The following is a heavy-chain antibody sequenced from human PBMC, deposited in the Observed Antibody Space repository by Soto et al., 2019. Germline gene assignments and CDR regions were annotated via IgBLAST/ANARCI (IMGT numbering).Heavy chain of an antibody. D-gene: IGHD4-17*01. CDR2: ISHSGST. CDR1: GGSISNSSYL. V-gene: IGHV4-39*07. CDR3: ARLRTTRIGYYFDY. J-gene: IGHJ4*02. Sequence: SETLSLTCTFSGGSISNSSYLLGWIRQPPGKGLQWIGEISHSGSTNYNPSLKSRVTISVDTSKNQFSLKLSSVTAADTAVYYCARLRTTRIGYYFDYWGQGTLVTVSS.